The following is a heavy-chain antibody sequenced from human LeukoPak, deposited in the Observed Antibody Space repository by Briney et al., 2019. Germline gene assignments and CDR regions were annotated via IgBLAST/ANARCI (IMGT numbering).Heavy chain of an antibody. CDR3: ARRGSRDGYNYDWYFDL. D-gene: IGHD5-24*01. Sequence: GESLKISCQGSGYSFTSYWIGWVRQMPGKGLEWMGIIYPGDSDTRYSPPFQGQVTISADKSISTAYLQWSSLKASDTAMYYCARRGSRDGYNYDWYFDLWGRGTLVTVSS. V-gene: IGHV5-51*01. J-gene: IGHJ2*01. CDR2: IYPGDSDT. CDR1: GYSFTSYW.